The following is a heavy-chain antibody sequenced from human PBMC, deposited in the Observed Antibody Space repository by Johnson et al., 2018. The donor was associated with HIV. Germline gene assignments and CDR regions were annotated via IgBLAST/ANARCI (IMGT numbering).Heavy chain of an antibody. D-gene: IGHD3-10*01. V-gene: IGHV3-30*04. CDR3: ARPPPWFGEGIGAFDI. J-gene: IGHJ3*02. Sequence: QVQLVESGGGVVQPGRSLRLSCAASGFTFSTYAMHWVRQAPGEGLEWVAIISYDGSDKYSADSVQGRFTISRDNAKNSLYLQMNSLRAEDTAVYYCARPPPWFGEGIGAFDIWGQGTMVTVSS. CDR1: GFTFSTYA. CDR2: ISYDGSDK.